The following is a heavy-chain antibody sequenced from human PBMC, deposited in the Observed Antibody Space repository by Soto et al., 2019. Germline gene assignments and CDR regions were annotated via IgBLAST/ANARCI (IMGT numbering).Heavy chain of an antibody. J-gene: IGHJ4*02. CDR1: GFPFSSYS. V-gene: IGHV3-48*01. D-gene: IGHD6-13*01. CDR2: ISGSSSTI. CDR3: ARGEVYSSSWYGWDY. Sequence: GGSLRLSCAASGFPFSSYSMNWVRQAPGKGLEWVSYISGSSSTIYYADSVKGRFTISRDSAKNSLYLQMNSLRAEDTAVYYCARGEVYSSSWYGWDYWGQGTLVTVSS.